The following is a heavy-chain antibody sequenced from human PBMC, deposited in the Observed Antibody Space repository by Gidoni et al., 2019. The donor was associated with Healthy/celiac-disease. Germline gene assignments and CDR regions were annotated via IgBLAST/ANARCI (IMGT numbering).Heavy chain of an antibody. V-gene: IGHV1-69*01. J-gene: IGHJ4*02. CDR2: IIPIFGTA. D-gene: IGHD2-2*02. CDR3: ARGGQGEGYCSSTSCYTGGLGY. CDR1: GGTFSSYA. Sequence: QVQLVQSGAEVKKPGSSVKVSCKASGGTFSSYAISWVRQAPGQGLEWMGGIIPIFGTANYAQKFQGRVTITADESTSTAYMELSSLRSEDTAVYYCARGGQGEGYCSSTSCYTGGLGYWGQGTLVTVSS.